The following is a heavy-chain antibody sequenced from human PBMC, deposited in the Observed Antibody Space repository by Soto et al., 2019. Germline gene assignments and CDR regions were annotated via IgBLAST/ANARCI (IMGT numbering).Heavy chain of an antibody. J-gene: IGHJ4*02. D-gene: IGHD3-10*01. CDR1: GYTFINYY. Sequence: QVQLVQSGAEVKKPGASVNISCKTAGYTFINYYIHWVRQAPGQGLEWVGTINPSGGRTTYAEKFQGRLTVTRDTSTSTVYMDLSSLTSEAMAMYYCTRRLRGSPSSFDYWGQGTLVTVSS. CDR3: TRRLRGSPSSFDY. CDR2: INPSGGRT. V-gene: IGHV1-46*03.